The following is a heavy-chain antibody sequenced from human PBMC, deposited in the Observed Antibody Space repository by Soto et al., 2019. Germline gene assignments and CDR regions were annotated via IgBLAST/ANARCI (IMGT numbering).Heavy chain of an antibody. Sequence: GGSLRLSCAASGFTFSSYAMSWVRQAPGKGLEWVSAISGSGGSTYYADSVKGRFTISRDNSKNTLYLQMNSLRAEDTAVYYCAKDLRRSGWTGYFNYYYYGMDVWGQGTTVTVSS. J-gene: IGHJ6*02. CDR1: GFTFSSYA. CDR3: AKDLRRSGWTGYFNYYYYGMDV. V-gene: IGHV3-23*01. D-gene: IGHD6-19*01. CDR2: ISGSGGST.